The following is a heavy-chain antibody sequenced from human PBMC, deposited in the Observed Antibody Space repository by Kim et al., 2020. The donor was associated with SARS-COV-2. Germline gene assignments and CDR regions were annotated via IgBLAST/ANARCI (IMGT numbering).Heavy chain of an antibody. J-gene: IGHJ6*01. CDR1: GYTLTDLY. Sequence: ASVKVSCKVSGYTLTDLYMHWVRQAPGKGLEWMGWIDPNDGETNYAQKFQGRVTMTEDTSTDTAYMELSSLRSEDTAVYYCATLLAAVGLELRYDYGMDVGGQGTTVTVSS. D-gene: IGHD1-7*01. CDR3: ATLLAAVGLELRYDYGMDV. V-gene: IGHV1-24*01. CDR2: IDPNDGET.